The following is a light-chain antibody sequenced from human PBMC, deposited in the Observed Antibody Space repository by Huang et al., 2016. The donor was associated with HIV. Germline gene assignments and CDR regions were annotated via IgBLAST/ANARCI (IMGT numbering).Light chain of an antibody. Sequence: EVEMTQSPVTLSVSPGERATLSCRASQSVSTNVAWYQQKPGQAPRLLIYDASPRATGIPARFSGSGSGIEFTLTISSLQSEYFALYYCQQYNFWPPWTFGQGTKVDLK. CDR3: QQYNFWPPWT. CDR1: QSVSTN. V-gene: IGKV3-15*01. CDR2: DAS. J-gene: IGKJ1*01.